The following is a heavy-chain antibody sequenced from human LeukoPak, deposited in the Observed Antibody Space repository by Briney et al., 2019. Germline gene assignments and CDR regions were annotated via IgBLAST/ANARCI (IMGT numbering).Heavy chain of an antibody. CDR1: GGSISSGGYY. J-gene: IGHJ5*02. Sequence: SETLSLTCTVSGGSISSGGYYWSWIRQHPGKGLEWIGYIYYSGSTYYNPSLKSRVTISVDTSKNQFSLKLSSVTAADTAVYYCARNEYLFPRHRAFNWFDPWGQGTLVTVSS. D-gene: IGHD2/OR15-2a*01. V-gene: IGHV4-31*03. CDR2: IYYSGST. CDR3: ARNEYLFPRHRAFNWFDP.